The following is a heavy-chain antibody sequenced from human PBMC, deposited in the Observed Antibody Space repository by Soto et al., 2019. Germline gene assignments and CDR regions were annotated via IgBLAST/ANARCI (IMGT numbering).Heavy chain of an antibody. Sequence: ASVKVSCKAPGGTFSSYAISWVRQAPGQGLEWMGGIIPIFGTANYAQKFQGRVTITADESTSTAYMELSSLRSEDTAVYYRAREHGYCTNGVCYYYYYGMDVWGQGTTVTVSS. CDR3: AREHGYCTNGVCYYYYYGMDV. CDR2: IIPIFGTA. J-gene: IGHJ6*02. CDR1: GGTFSSYA. D-gene: IGHD2-8*01. V-gene: IGHV1-69*13.